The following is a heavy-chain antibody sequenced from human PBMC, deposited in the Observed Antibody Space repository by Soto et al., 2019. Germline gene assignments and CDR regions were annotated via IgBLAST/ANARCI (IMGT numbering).Heavy chain of an antibody. CDR1: GYAFTGYY. D-gene: IGHD5-18*01. J-gene: IGHJ4*02. Sequence: PAASVKVSCKSSGYAFTGYYIHWVRQAPGQGLEWMGWINPNSGDTNYAQKLQGRVTMTRDTSFSTAYMELSSLRSDDTAVYYCATRYSYVHFWGQGTLVTVSS. CDR2: INPNSGDT. CDR3: ATRYSYVHF. V-gene: IGHV1-2*02.